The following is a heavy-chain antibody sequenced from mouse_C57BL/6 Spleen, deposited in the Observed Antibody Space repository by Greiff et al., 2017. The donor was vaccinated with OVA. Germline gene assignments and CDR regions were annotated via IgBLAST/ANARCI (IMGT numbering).Heavy chain of an antibody. J-gene: IGHJ1*03. CDR2: ISDGGSYT. V-gene: IGHV5-4*03. CDR3: ARAGRLTTVVATRYFDV. D-gene: IGHD1-1*01. Sequence: EVKLMESGGGLVKPGGSLKLSCAASGFTFSSYAMSWVRQTPEKRLEWVATISDGGSYTYYPDNVKGRFTISRDNAKNNLYLQMSHLKSEDTAMYYCARAGRLTTVVATRYFDVWGTGTTVTVSS. CDR1: GFTFSSYA.